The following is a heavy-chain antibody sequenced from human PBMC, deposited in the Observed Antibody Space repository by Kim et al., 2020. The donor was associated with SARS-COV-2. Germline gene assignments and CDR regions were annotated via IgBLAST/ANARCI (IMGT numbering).Heavy chain of an antibody. V-gene: IGHV3-9*01. D-gene: IGHD4-17*01. CDR3: AKDDYGGGFYWYFDL. CDR2: ISWNSGSI. Sequence: GGSLRLSCAASGFTFGDYAMHWVRQAPGKGLEWVSGISWNSGSIGYADSVKGRFTISRDNAKNSLYLQMNSLRAEDTALYYCAKDDYGGGFYWYFDLWGRGTLVTVSS. CDR1: GFTFGDYA. J-gene: IGHJ2*01.